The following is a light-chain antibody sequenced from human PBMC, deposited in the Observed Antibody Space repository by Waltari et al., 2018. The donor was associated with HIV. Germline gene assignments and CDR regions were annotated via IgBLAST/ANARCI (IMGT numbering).Light chain of an antibody. Sequence: SYELTQPPSVSVSPGQTASIPCSGDKLGDKFACWYQQKPGQSPVVVIYQNNKRPSGIPGRFSGSNSGNTATLTISGTQAMDEADYYCQAWDSTTLYVFGTGTKVTVL. V-gene: IGLV3-1*01. J-gene: IGLJ1*01. CDR3: QAWDSTTLYV. CDR1: KLGDKF. CDR2: QNN.